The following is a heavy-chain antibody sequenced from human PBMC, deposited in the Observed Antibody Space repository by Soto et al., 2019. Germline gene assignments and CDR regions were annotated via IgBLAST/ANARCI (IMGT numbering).Heavy chain of an antibody. CDR1: GFTFSSYA. CDR3: AKGTANWNFGYFDY. J-gene: IGHJ4*02. Sequence: GGSLRLSCAASGFTFSSYAMTWVRQAPGKGLGWVSVIGGSGGGTYYADSVKGRFTISRDNSKNTLYLQMNSLRAEDTAVYYCAKGTANWNFGYFDYWGQGTLVTVSS. CDR2: IGGSGGGT. D-gene: IGHD1-7*01. V-gene: IGHV3-23*01.